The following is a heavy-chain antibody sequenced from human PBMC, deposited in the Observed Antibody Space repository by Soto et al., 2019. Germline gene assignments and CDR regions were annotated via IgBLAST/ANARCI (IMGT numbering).Heavy chain of an antibody. CDR2: IYYSGTT. D-gene: IGHD2-21*01. CDR1: GGSTSSGGYY. J-gene: IGHJ6*02. CDR3: AASCVACGGFNYYGMDV. Sequence: SETLSLSCTVSGGSTSSGGYYLYWLLQHPGKGLEWIGYIYYSGTTYYNPSLKSRVTISVDTSKNQFSLKLSSVTAADTAVYYCAASCVACGGFNYYGMDVWGQGTTVT. V-gene: IGHV4-31*03.